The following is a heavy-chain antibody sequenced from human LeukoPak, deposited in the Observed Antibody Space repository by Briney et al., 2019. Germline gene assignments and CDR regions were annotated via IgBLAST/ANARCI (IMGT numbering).Heavy chain of an antibody. CDR1: GFTFTAYT. J-gene: IGHJ3*02. Sequence: PGGSLRLSCAASGFTFTAYTINWVRQPPGKGLEWIGYIYYSGSTNYNPSLKSRVTISVDTSKNQFSLKLSSVTAADTAVYYCARPYYSSSWPDAFDIWGQGTMVTVSS. V-gene: IGHV4-59*01. CDR3: ARPYYSSSWPDAFDI. D-gene: IGHD6-13*01. CDR2: IYYSGST.